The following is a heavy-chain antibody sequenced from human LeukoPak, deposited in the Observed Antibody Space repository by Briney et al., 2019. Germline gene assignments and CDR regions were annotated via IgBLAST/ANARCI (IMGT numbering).Heavy chain of an antibody. Sequence: SETLSLTCTVSGVSISTYYWSWIRQPPGKGLEWIGYIYYSGSTKYNPSLKSRVTISVDTSKNQFSLKLSSVTAADTAVYYCARDRRPGYYNYGMDVWGQGATVTVSS. J-gene: IGHJ6*02. CDR1: GVSISTYY. D-gene: IGHD3-10*01. CDR2: IYYSGST. V-gene: IGHV4-59*01. CDR3: ARDRRPGYYNYGMDV.